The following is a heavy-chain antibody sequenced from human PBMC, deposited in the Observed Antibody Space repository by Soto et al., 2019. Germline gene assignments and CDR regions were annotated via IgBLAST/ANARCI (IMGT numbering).Heavy chain of an antibody. CDR2: INSDGSST. Sequence: EVQLVESGGGLVQPGGSLRLSCAASGFTFSSYWMHWVRQAPGKGLVWVSRINSDGSSTSYADSVKGRFTISRDNAKNTLYLKVSSLRAEDTAVYYCARATRSTVTTFVMGFSIPWYFDLWGRGTLVTVSS. J-gene: IGHJ2*01. D-gene: IGHD4-17*01. CDR1: GFTFSSYW. CDR3: ARATRSTVTTFVMGFSIPWYFDL. V-gene: IGHV3-74*01.